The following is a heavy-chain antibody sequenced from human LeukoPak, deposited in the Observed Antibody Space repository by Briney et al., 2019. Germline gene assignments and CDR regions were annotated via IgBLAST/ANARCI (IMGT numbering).Heavy chain of an antibody. Sequence: ASVKVSCKASGYTFTGYYMHWVRQAPGQGLEWMGRINPNSGGTNYAQKFQGRVTMTRDTSISTAYMELSRLRSDDTAVYYCARHQGSSSWYRGLYYFDYWGQGTLVTVSS. CDR1: GYTFTGYY. CDR3: ARHQGSSSWYRGLYYFDY. V-gene: IGHV1-2*06. CDR2: INPNSGGT. J-gene: IGHJ4*02. D-gene: IGHD6-13*01.